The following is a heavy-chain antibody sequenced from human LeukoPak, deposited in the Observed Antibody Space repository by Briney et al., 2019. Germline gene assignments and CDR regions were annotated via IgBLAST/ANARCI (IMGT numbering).Heavy chain of an antibody. Sequence: SETLSLTCTVSGGSISSYYWSWIRQPPGKGLERIGYIYYSGSTNYNPSLKSRVTISVDTSKNQFSLKLSSVTAADTAVYYCARVRVVVVVAAAWFDPWGQGTLVTVSS. CDR1: GGSISSYY. CDR2: IYYSGST. J-gene: IGHJ5*02. V-gene: IGHV4-59*01. CDR3: ARVRVVVVVAAAWFDP. D-gene: IGHD2-15*01.